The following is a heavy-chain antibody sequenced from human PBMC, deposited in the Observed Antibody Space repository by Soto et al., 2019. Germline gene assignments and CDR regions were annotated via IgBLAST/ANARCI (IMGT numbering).Heavy chain of an antibody. CDR3: ARARDGWPYYFDY. Sequence: SETLSLTYTVSGGSISSYYWSWIRQPPGKGLEWIGYIYYSGSTNYNPSLKSRVTISVDTSKNQFSLKLSSVTAADTAVYYCARARDGWPYYFDYWGQGTLVTV. D-gene: IGHD6-19*01. CDR2: IYYSGST. CDR1: GGSISSYY. J-gene: IGHJ4*02. V-gene: IGHV4-59*01.